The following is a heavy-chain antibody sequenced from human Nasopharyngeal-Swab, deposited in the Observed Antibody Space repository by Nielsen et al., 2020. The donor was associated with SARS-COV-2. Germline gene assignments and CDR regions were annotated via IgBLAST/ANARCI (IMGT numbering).Heavy chain of an antibody. D-gene: IGHD5-12*01. Sequence: GGSLRLSCAASGFSFNNHGMHWVRQAPGKGLEWVAVIWSDGKTTKYADSVKGRLTISRDKSRNTLYLQMNNLRVEDTAIYYCAREGPYSGTNVFDIWGQGTMVTASS. J-gene: IGHJ3*02. CDR3: AREGPYSGTNVFDI. V-gene: IGHV3-33*01. CDR2: IWSDGKTT. CDR1: GFSFNNHG.